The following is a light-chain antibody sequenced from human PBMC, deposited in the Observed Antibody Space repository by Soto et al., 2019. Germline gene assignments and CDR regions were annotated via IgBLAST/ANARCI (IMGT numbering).Light chain of an antibody. CDR2: EVY. CDR1: SSDVGGYNY. Sequence: QSVLTQPPSASGSPEQSVTISCTGTSSDVGGYNYVSWYQQHPGKAPKLMIYEVYKRPSGVPDRFSGSKSGNTASLTVSGLQAEDEADYYCTSYAGTNNPMYVFGTGTKVTVL. V-gene: IGLV2-8*01. J-gene: IGLJ1*01. CDR3: TSYAGTNNPMYV.